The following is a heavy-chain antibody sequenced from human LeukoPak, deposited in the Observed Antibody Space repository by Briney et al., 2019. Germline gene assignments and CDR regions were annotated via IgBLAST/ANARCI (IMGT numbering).Heavy chain of an antibody. D-gene: IGHD2-15*01. J-gene: IGHJ4*02. V-gene: IGHV1-2*02. Sequence: GASVKVSCKASGYTFTGYYMHWVRQAPGQGLEWMGWINPNSGGTNYAQKFQGRVTMTRDTSISTAYMELSRLRSDDTAVYYCARGCLVVAAISSMANTPNNYYFDYWGQGTLVTVSS. CDR2: INPNSGGT. CDR3: ARGCLVVAAISSMANTPNNYYFDY. CDR1: GYTFTGYY.